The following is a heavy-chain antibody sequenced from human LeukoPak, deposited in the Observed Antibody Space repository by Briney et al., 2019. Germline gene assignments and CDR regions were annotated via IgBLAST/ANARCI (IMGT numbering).Heavy chain of an antibody. J-gene: IGHJ4*02. CDR2: ITFISSII. D-gene: IGHD2/OR15-2a*01. V-gene: IGHV3-48*01. CDR3: ARNFDS. CDR1: GFTFTSYT. Sequence: PAGSLRLSCAASGFTFTSYTMNWVRQAPGKGLEWVSYITFISSIIYYADSVKGRFTMSRDNAQNSLYLQMNSLRAEDTAVYYCARNFDSWGQGTLVTVSS.